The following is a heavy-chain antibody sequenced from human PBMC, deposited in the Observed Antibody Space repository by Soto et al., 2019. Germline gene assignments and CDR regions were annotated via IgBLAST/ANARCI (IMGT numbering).Heavy chain of an antibody. V-gene: IGHV4-39*01. CDR3: ARRGSSSWYGY. CDR1: GGSISSSSYY. J-gene: IGHJ4*02. D-gene: IGHD6-13*01. Sequence: QLQLQESGPGLVKPSETLSLTCTVSGGSISSSSYYWGWIRQPPGKGLEWIGSIYYSGRTYYNPSLKSRVNISVDTSKNQFSLKRSSVTSADTAVYYCARRGSSSWYGYWGQGTLVTVSS. CDR2: IYYSGRT.